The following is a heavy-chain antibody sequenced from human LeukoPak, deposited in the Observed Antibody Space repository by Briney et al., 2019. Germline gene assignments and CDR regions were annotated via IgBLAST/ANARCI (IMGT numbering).Heavy chain of an antibody. J-gene: IGHJ5*02. CDR3: ARAVGPRGGNWFDP. CDR1: GYTFTSYF. V-gene: IGHV1-46*01. Sequence: ASVKVSCKASGYTFTSYFMHWVRQAPGQGLEWMGVVNPSSGSTTYSQKFQGRVTMTRGTSTSTVYMDLSSLRSEDTALYYCARAVGPRGGNWFDPWGQGTLVTVSS. D-gene: IGHD1-26*01. CDR2: VNPSSGST.